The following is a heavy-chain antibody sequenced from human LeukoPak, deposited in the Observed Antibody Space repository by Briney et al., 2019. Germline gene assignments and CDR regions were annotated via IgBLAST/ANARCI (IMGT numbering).Heavy chain of an antibody. Sequence: PGRSLRLSCAASGFTFSSYAMHWVRQAPGKGLEWVAVISYDGSNKYYADSVKGRFTISRDNSKNTLYLQMNSLRAEDTAVYYCAKLIGYYDSSGYTPFDYWGQGTLVTVSS. CDR3: AKLIGYYDSSGYTPFDY. V-gene: IGHV3-30*18. J-gene: IGHJ4*02. D-gene: IGHD3-22*01. CDR2: ISYDGSNK. CDR1: GFTFSSYA.